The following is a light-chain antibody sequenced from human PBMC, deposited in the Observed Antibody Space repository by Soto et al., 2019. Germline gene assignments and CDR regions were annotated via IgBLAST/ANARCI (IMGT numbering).Light chain of an antibody. CDR1: QSISSW. Sequence: DIQMTQSPSTLSASVGDRVTITCRASQSISSWLAWYQQKAGKAPKLLIYRASSLESGVPSRFNGSGSGTEFSLTITSLQSYDFATYYCQQYNSWTFGQGTKVEIK. CDR3: QQYNSWT. J-gene: IGKJ1*01. CDR2: RAS. V-gene: IGKV1-5*03.